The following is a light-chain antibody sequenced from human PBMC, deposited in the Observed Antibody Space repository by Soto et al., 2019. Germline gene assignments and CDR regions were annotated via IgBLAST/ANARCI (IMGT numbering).Light chain of an antibody. V-gene: IGKV1-8*01. Sequence: AIRMTQSPSSFSASTGDRVTITCRASQDISSYLAWYQQKVGKAPKLLIYAAATLQRGAPSRFSGSGSGTDFTLSSSRLHSETFATYYCQLYFSYPYTFGQGTKLEI. CDR2: AAA. CDR3: QLYFSYPYT. CDR1: QDISSY. J-gene: IGKJ2*01.